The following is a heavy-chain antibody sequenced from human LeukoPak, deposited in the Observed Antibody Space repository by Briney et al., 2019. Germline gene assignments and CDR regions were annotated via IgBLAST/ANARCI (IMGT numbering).Heavy chain of an antibody. D-gene: IGHD3-22*01. Sequence: SETLSLTCTVSGGSIGWDYWSWIRQSAGKGLEWIGRIYKSGSTNYSPSFRSRVTMSVDTSKNQFSLSVTSVTAADTAVYYCAREEYFQDSNGYSYYFHSWGQGSLVTVSS. CDR3: AREEYFQDSNGYSYYFHS. CDR1: GGSIGWDY. V-gene: IGHV4-4*07. CDR2: IYKSGST. J-gene: IGHJ4*02.